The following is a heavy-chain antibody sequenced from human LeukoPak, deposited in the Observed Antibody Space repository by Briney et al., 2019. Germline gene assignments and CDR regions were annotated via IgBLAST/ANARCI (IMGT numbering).Heavy chain of an antibody. Sequence: SETLSLTCTVSGYSISSGYYWGWIRQPPGKGLEWIGSIYHSGSSDYNPSLKSRVTISVDTSKNQFSLKLSSVTAADTAVYYCARGVGYSSSNFDYWGQGTLVTVSS. CDR3: ARGVGYSSSNFDY. V-gene: IGHV4-38-2*02. CDR1: GYSISSGYY. J-gene: IGHJ4*02. CDR2: IYHSGSS. D-gene: IGHD6-6*01.